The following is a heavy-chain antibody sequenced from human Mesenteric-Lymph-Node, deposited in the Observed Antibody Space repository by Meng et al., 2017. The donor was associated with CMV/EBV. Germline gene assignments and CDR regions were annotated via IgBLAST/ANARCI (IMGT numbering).Heavy chain of an antibody. CDR3: ASSLGRSSLGGNYYYRMDV. CDR2: IYYSGST. V-gene: IGHV4-39*01. D-gene: IGHD6-6*01. CDR1: GGSISSSSYY. Sequence: SETLSLTCTVSGGSISSSSYYWGWIRQPPGKGLEWIGSIYYSGSTYYNPSLKSRVTISVDTSKNQFSLKLSSVTAADTAVYYCASSLGRSSLGGNYYYRMDVWGQGTTVTVSS. J-gene: IGHJ6*02.